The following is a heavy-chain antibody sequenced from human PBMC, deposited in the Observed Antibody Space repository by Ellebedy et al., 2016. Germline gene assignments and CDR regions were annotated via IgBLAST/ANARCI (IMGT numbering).Heavy chain of an antibody. D-gene: IGHD1-26*01. CDR1: GFTFSSVW. V-gene: IGHV3-7*03. J-gene: IGHJ6*02. Sequence: GESLKISCAASGFTFSSVWMTWVRQAPGKGLEWVAHINQDGSARSCVDSVTGRFTISRDNAKNSLYLQMNSLGVEDTAVYFCVKYLGRAMDVWGRGTTVTVSS. CDR2: INQDGSAR. CDR3: VKYLGRAMDV.